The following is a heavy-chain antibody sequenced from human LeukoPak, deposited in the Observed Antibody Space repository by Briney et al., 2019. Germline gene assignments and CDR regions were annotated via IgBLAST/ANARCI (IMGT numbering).Heavy chain of an antibody. CDR3: AREKSSGWFYFDY. V-gene: IGHV3-11*01. Sequence: PGGSLRLSCAASGFTFSDYYMSRIRQAPGKGLEWVSYISSSGTTIYFTDSVKGRFTISRDNAKNSLYLQMNSLRAEDTAVYYCAREKSSGWFYFDYWGQGTLVTVSS. CDR1: GFTFSDYY. J-gene: IGHJ4*02. CDR2: ISSSGTTI. D-gene: IGHD6-19*01.